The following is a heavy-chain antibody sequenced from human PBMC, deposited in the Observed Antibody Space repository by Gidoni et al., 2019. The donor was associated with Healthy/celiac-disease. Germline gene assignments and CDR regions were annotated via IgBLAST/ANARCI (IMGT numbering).Heavy chain of an antibody. CDR3: AIARPHVGQYYYYMNV. V-gene: IGHV4-31*02. CDR2: IYYSGST. CDR1: GGSISSGGYY. Sequence: VSGGSISSGGYYWCWIRHHPGKGLDWLVSIYYSGSTYYNPSLKSRVTISVDTSNNQFSLKLSSVTAADTAVYYCAIARPHVGQYYYYMNVWGKGTTVTVSS. J-gene: IGHJ6*03. D-gene: IGHD1-26*01.